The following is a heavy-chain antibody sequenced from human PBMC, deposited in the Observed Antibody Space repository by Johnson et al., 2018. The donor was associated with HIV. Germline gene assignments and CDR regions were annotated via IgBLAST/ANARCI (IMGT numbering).Heavy chain of an antibody. V-gene: IGHV3-30*04. J-gene: IGHJ3*02. Sequence: QVQLVESGGGVVQPGRSLRLSCAASGFTFSSYAMHWVRQAPGKGLEWVAVISYDGSNKYYADSVKGRFTISRDNSKNTLYLQMNSLRAEDTAVYYCARDSPRIVGVPDAFD. CDR2: ISYDGSNK. CDR3: ARDSPRIVGVPDAFD. D-gene: IGHD1-26*01. CDR1: GFTFSSYA.